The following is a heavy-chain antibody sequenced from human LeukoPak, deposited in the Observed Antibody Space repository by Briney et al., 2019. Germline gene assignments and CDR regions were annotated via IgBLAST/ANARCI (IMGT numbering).Heavy chain of an antibody. J-gene: IGHJ5*02. D-gene: IGHD1-26*01. V-gene: IGHV3-21*01. Sequence: GGSLRLSCAASGFTFSSYSMNWVRQAPGNGLEWVSSISSSSSYIYYADSVKGRFTISRDNAKNSLYLQMNSLRAEDPAAYYCARDRDLLRLSPGAQGPLAPVPP. CDR3: ARDRDLLRLSP. CDR2: ISSSSSYI. CDR1: GFTFSSYS.